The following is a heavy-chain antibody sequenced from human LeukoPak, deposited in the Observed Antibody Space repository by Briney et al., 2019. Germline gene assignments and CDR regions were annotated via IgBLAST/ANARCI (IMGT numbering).Heavy chain of an antibody. CDR1: GFTFSNYA. CDR3: ARGGIAVAGIDFRWFDP. V-gene: IGHV3-30*04. Sequence: GGSLRLSCAASGFTFSNYAMYWVRQAPGKGLEWVAVISYDGSNKYYADSVKGRFTISRDNSKNTLYLQMNSLRVEDTAVYYCARGGIAVAGIDFRWFDPWGQGTLVTVSS. CDR2: ISYDGSNK. J-gene: IGHJ5*02. D-gene: IGHD6-19*01.